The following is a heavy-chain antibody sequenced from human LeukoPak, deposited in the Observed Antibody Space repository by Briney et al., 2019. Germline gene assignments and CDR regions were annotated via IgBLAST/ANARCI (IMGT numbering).Heavy chain of an antibody. V-gene: IGHV1-69*13. CDR2: IIPIFGTA. J-gene: IGHJ4*02. CDR1: GGTFSSYA. D-gene: IGHD3-3*01. CDR3: ASQRDYDFWSGYYSSLDY. Sequence: SVKVSCKASGGTFSSYAISWVRQAPGQGLEWMGGIIPIFGTANYAQKFQGRVTITADESTSTAYMELSSLRSEDTAVYYCASQRDYDFWSGYYSSLDYWGQGTLVTVSS.